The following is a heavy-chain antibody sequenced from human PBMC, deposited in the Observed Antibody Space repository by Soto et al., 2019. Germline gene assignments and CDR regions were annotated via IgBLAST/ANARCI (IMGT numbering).Heavy chain of an antibody. CDR3: ARDRSMYYGMDV. CDR1: GYTFTSFG. D-gene: IGHD2-8*01. J-gene: IGHJ6*02. V-gene: IGHV1-18*01. CDR2: ISAYNGNT. Sequence: QVQLVQSGGEVKKPGASVKVSCKATGYTFTSFGISWVRQAPGQGLEWMGWISAYNGNTNYAQKLQGRVTMTTDTSTSTAYMELRSLTSDDSAVYYCARDRSMYYGMDVWGQGTTVTVSS.